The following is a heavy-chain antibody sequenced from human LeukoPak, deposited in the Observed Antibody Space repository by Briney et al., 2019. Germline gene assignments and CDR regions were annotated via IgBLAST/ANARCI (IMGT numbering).Heavy chain of an antibody. V-gene: IGHV1-46*01. CDR2: INPSGGST. CDR1: GYTFTSYY. D-gene: IGHD3-22*01. J-gene: IGHJ6*02. Sequence: ASVKVSCKASGYTFTSYYMHWVRQAPAQGLEWMGIINPSGGSTSYAQKYQGRVTITRDTSTNTVYMELSSLRSEDTAMYYCARPLDYYDSSGYSYGRGMDYYYGMDVWGQGTTVTVSS. CDR3: ARPLDYYDSSGYSYGRGMDYYYGMDV.